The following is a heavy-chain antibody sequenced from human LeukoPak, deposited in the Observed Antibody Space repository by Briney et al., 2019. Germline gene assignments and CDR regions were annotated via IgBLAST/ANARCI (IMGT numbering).Heavy chain of an antibody. J-gene: IGHJ5*02. D-gene: IGHD2-2*02. CDR2: MNPNSGNT. V-gene: IGHV1-8*03. CDR3: ARGPRHYASTSCYRFDP. CDR1: GYTFTSYD. Sequence: GASVKVSCKASGYTFTSYDINWVRQATGQGLEWMGWMNPNSGNTGYAQKFQGRVTITRNTSISTAYMELSSLRSEDTAVYYCARGPRHYASTSCYRFDPGGQGTLVTVSS.